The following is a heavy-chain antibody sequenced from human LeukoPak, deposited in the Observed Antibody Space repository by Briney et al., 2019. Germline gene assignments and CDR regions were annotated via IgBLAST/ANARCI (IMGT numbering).Heavy chain of an antibody. CDR1: GGSISGSNYY. CDR3: ARGGGDYGDYWSPDY. J-gene: IGHJ4*02. Sequence: SETLSLTCTVSGGSISGSNYYWGWIRQPPGKGLEWIGSIYYSGSTYYNPSLDSRVTISVDTSNNQFSLNLSSVTAADTAVYYCARGGGDYGDYWSPDYWGQGTLVTVSS. D-gene: IGHD4-17*01. CDR2: IYYSGST. V-gene: IGHV4-39*07.